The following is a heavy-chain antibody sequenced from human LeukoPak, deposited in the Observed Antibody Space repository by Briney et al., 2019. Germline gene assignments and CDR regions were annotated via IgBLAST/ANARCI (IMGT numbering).Heavy chain of an antibody. Sequence: GGSLRLSCAASGFTFSRYWMSWVRQAPGKGLEWVANIKHDGSEKYYVDSVKGRFTISRDNAKNSLYLQMKSLRAEDTAVYYCARGDYYDSSGYFVDAFDIWGQGTMVTLSS. J-gene: IGHJ3*02. D-gene: IGHD3-22*01. CDR3: ARGDYYDSSGYFVDAFDI. CDR2: IKHDGSEK. V-gene: IGHV3-7*02. CDR1: GFTFSRYW.